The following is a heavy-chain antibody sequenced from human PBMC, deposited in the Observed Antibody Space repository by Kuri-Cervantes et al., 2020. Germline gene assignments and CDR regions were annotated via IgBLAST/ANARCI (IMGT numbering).Heavy chain of an antibody. CDR3: AKEFDLYCSGGSCYQGWFDY. D-gene: IGHD2-15*01. CDR1: GFTFSSYW. CDR2: IKQDGSEK. Sequence: GESLKISCAASGFTFSSYWMSWVRHTPGKGLEWVANIKQDGSEKYYVDSVKGRFTISRDNAKNSLYLQMNSLRAEDTAVYYCAKEFDLYCSGGSCYQGWFDYWGQGTLVTVSS. V-gene: IGHV3-7*03. J-gene: IGHJ4*02.